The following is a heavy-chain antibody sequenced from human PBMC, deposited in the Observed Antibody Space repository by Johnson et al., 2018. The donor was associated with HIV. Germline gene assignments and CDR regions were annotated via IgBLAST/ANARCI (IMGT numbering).Heavy chain of an antibody. D-gene: IGHD4-17*01. CDR3: ARSDYGLNPGAFDI. CDR2: ISYDGSNK. CDR1: GFTVSSNY. Sequence: QMLLVESGGGVVQPGRSLRLSCAASGFTVSSNYMSWVRQAPGKGLEWMAIISYDGSNKNYADSVKGRLTISRDNSKNTLYLQLNNLRAEDTAVYFCARSDYGLNPGAFDIWGQGTMVTVSS. V-gene: IGHV3-30*03. J-gene: IGHJ3*02.